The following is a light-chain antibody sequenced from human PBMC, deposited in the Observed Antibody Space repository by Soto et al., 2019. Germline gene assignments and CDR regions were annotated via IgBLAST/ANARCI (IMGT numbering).Light chain of an antibody. CDR1: QSVSSY. V-gene: IGKV3-11*01. J-gene: IGKJ4*01. Sequence: EIVLTQSPATLSLSPGERDTLSCRASQSVSSYLAWYQQKPGQAPRLLIYDASNRATGIPARFSGSGSGTDFTLTITSLEPEDFAVYYCQQRSTWPSTFGGGTKVDIK. CDR2: DAS. CDR3: QQRSTWPST.